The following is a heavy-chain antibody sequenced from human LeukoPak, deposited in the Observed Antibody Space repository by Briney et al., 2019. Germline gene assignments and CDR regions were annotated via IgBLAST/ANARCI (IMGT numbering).Heavy chain of an antibody. CDR1: GFTFSSYT. CDR2: TAGSSGYI. CDR3: ARDRGAYCGGDCYLGFDY. D-gene: IGHD2-21*02. Sequence: GGSLRLSCAASGFTFSSYTMNWVRQAPGKGLEWVSSTAGSSGYISYADSVKGRFTISRDNAKESLYLQMTSLTAVDTAVYYCARDRGAYCGGDCYLGFDYWGRGTLVTVSS. J-gene: IGHJ4*01. V-gene: IGHV3-21*01.